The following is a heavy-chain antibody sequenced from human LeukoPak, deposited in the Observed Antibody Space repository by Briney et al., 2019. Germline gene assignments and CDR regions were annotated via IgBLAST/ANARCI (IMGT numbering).Heavy chain of an antibody. Sequence: SETLSLTCTVSGGSISSYYWSWIRQPAGKGLEWLGRIYTSGSTNYNPSLKSRVTMSVDTSKNQFSLKLSSVTAADTAVYYCARAPSNYYDSSGYPDVWGQGTTVTVSS. CDR2: IYTSGST. J-gene: IGHJ6*02. CDR1: GGSISSYY. CDR3: ARAPSNYYDSSGYPDV. V-gene: IGHV4-4*07. D-gene: IGHD3-22*01.